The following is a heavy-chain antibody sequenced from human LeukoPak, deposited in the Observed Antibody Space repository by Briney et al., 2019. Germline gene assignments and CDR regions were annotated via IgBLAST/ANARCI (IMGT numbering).Heavy chain of an antibody. V-gene: IGHV4-59*08. CDR3: TKYGGSPANYFDS. CDR2: VHKTGSI. Sequence: SETLSLTCTVSGDSISAYYWSWVRQPPGKGLEWIAFVHKTGSINYNPSLKSRATISMDTSNSQFSLHVNSVTAADTAVYYCTKYGGSPANYFDSGGPGTLVTVSP. CDR1: GDSISAYY. J-gene: IGHJ4*02. D-gene: IGHD1-26*01.